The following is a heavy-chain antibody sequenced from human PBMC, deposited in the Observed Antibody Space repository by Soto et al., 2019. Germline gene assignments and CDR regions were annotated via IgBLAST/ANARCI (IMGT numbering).Heavy chain of an antibody. D-gene: IGHD1-1*01. CDR1: GFTFSSYW. Sequence: PGGSLRLSCAASGFTFSSYWMSWVRQAPGKGLEWVANIKQDGSEKYYVDSVKGRFTISRDNAKNSLYLQVNSLRAEDTAVYYCARDQAGIERGGPIYYYYGMDVWGQGTTVTVSS. CDR2: IKQDGSEK. CDR3: ARDQAGIERGGPIYYYYGMDV. J-gene: IGHJ6*02. V-gene: IGHV3-7*03.